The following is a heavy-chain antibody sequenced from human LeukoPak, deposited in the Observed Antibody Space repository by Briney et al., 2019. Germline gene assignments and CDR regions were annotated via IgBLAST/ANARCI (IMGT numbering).Heavy chain of an antibody. CDR3: ARVSSGWYVASYFDY. J-gene: IGHJ4*02. V-gene: IGHV1-2*06. CDR2: INPNSGGT. Sequence: ASVKVSCKASGYTFTGYYMHWVRQAPGQGLEWTGRINPNSGGTNYAQKFQGRVTMTRDTSISTAYMELSRLRSDDTAVYYCARVSSGWYVASYFDYWGQGTLVTVSS. CDR1: GYTFTGYY. D-gene: IGHD6-19*01.